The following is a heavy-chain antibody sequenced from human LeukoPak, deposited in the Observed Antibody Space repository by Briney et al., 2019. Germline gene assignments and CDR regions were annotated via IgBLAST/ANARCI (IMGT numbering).Heavy chain of an antibody. CDR1: GFTFRNFA. CDR3: AKDGQSFNSMYDYFDS. J-gene: IGHJ4*02. Sequence: GGSLRLSCSASGFTFRNFAISWVRQAPGKGLEWVSSIGGGDTHYADSVKGRFTISKDDSRSTVDLQMSSLRAEDTAVYYCAKDGQSFNSMYDYFDSWGQGTLVTVSS. CDR2: IGGGDT. D-gene: IGHD2-8*01. V-gene: IGHV3-23*01.